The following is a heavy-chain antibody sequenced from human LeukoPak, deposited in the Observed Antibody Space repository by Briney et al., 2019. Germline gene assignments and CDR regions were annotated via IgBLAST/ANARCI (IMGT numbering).Heavy chain of an antibody. D-gene: IGHD1-1*01. V-gene: IGHV3-15*01. CDR3: TTDLETGVNFDY. CDR1: GFTFSNAW. J-gene: IGHJ4*02. CDR2: IKSKTDGGTT. Sequence: PGGSLRLSCAASGFTFSNAWMSWVRQAPGKELEWVGRIKSKTDGGTTDYAAPVKGRFTISRDDSKNTLYLQMNSLKTEDTAVYYCTTDLETGVNFDYWGQGTLVTVSS.